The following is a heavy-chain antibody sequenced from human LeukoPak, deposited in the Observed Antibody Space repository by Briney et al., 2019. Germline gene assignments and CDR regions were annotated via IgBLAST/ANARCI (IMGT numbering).Heavy chain of an antibody. J-gene: IGHJ4*02. CDR3: ARRSSGSPPYYFDY. CDR2: ISSDGSTT. CDR1: GFTFSSYS. D-gene: IGHD1-26*01. Sequence: GGSLRLSCAASGFTFSSYSMNWVRQAPGKGLVWVSRISSDGSTTNYADYVKGRFTISRDNAKNTLYLQMNSLRAEDTAVYYCARRSSGSPPYYFDYWGQGTLVTVSS. V-gene: IGHV3-74*01.